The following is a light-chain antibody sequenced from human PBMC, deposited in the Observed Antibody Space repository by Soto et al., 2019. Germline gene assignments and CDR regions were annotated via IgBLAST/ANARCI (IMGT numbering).Light chain of an antibody. Sequence: EIVLTQSPGTLSLSPGERATLSCRASQSIGSFYLAWYQQKPGQAPRVLINHTSSRAAGIPDRFSGSGSGTDFTLTISRLEPEDSAVYFCQEYGSSFPWTFGQGTKVEIK. CDR2: HTS. CDR1: QSIGSFY. J-gene: IGKJ1*01. CDR3: QEYGSSFPWT. V-gene: IGKV3-20*01.